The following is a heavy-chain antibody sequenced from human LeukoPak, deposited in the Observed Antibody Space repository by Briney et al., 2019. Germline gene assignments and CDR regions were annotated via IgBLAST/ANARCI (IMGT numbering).Heavy chain of an antibody. V-gene: IGHV3-15*01. D-gene: IGHD2-15*01. J-gene: IGHJ4*02. CDR1: GFTFSNAW. Sequence: GSLRLSCAASGFTFSNAWMSWVRQAPGKGLEWVGRIKSKTDGGTTDYAAPVKGRFTISRDDSKNTLYLQMNSLKTEDTAVYYCTTDSVVVVAATDYWGQGTLVTVSS. CDR3: TTDSVVVVAATDY. CDR2: IKSKTDGGTT.